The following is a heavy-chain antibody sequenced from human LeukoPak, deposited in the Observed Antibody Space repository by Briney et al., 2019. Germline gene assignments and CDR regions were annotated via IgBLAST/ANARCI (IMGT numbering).Heavy chain of an antibody. CDR2: IHTSGRT. CDR1: GGSISRSDHY. Sequence: SETLSLTCSVSGGSISRSDHYWSWIRQPPGQGLEWIGSIHTSGRTKYNPSLKSRVTISTDTSKNQFSLNLNSIISTDTAVYYCARNLGIWGQGILVTVSS. V-gene: IGHV4-61*08. J-gene: IGHJ4*02. CDR3: ARNLGI.